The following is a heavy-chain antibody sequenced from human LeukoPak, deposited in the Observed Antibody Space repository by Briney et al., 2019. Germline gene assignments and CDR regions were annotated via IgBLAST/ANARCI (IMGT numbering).Heavy chain of an antibody. J-gene: IGHJ6*02. D-gene: IGHD4-23*01. CDR1: GGSISSHY. Sequence: PSETLSLTCTVSGGSISSHYWSWIRQPPGKGLEWIGYIYYSGSTNYNPSLKSRVTISVDTSKNQFSLKLSSVTAADTAVYYCAMTPHDYGGNSGYYYYYGMDVWGQGTTVTVSS. CDR2: IYYSGST. CDR3: AMTPHDYGGNSGYYYYYGMDV. V-gene: IGHV4-59*11.